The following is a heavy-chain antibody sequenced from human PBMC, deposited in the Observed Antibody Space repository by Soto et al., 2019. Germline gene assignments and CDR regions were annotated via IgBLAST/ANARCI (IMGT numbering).Heavy chain of an antibody. Sequence: QLQLQESGPGLVKPSETLSLTCTVSGGSISSSSYYWGWIRQPPGKGLEWIGSIYYSGSTYYNPSLKSRVTISVDTSKNQFSLKLSSVTAADTAVYYCARRGYSYGYIDYWGQGTLVTVSS. CDR3: ARRGYSYGYIDY. CDR1: GGSISSSSYY. V-gene: IGHV4-39*01. D-gene: IGHD5-18*01. CDR2: IYYSGST. J-gene: IGHJ4*02.